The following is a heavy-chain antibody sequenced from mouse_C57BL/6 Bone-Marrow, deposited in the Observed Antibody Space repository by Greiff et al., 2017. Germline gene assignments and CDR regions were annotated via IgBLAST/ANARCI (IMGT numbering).Heavy chain of an antibody. Sequence: VKLVESGPELVKPGASVKLSCKASGYTFTSYDINWVKQRPGQGLEWIGWFYPRDGSTKYNEKFKGKATLTVDTSSSTASMELHSLASEDSAVFVCARDYGSSCWYFDVWGTGTTVTGSS. J-gene: IGHJ1*03. CDR1: GYTFTSYD. V-gene: IGHV1-85*01. CDR2: FYPRDGST. D-gene: IGHD1-1*01. CDR3: ARDYGSSCWYFDV.